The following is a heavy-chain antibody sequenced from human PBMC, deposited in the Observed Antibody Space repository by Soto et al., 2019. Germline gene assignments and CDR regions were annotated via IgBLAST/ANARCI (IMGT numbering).Heavy chain of an antibody. CDR2: INPSGGST. D-gene: IGHD3-10*01. CDR1: GYTFTSYY. V-gene: IGHV1-46*03. Sequence: QVQLVQSGAEVKKPGASVKVSCKASGYTFTSYYMHWVRQAPGQGLEWMGIINPSGGSTSYAQKFQGRVTMTRDTSTSTVYMELSRLRSEDTAGYYCARVAVGSGSYYRWFAPWGQGTLVTVSS. J-gene: IGHJ5*02. CDR3: ARVAVGSGSYYRWFAP.